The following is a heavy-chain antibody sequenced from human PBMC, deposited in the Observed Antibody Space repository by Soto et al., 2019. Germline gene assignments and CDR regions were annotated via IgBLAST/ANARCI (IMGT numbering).Heavy chain of an antibody. Sequence: GGSLRLSCAASGFTFSNYGMHWVRQAPGKGPEWVAVIWYDGSNKYYADSVKGRFTISRDNSKNSLYLQLNSLRDEDTAVYYCARSPYYYDSSNYYGYWGQGTLVTVSS. CDR1: GFTFSNYG. J-gene: IGHJ4*02. CDR2: IWYDGSNK. D-gene: IGHD3-22*01. V-gene: IGHV3-33*01. CDR3: ARSPYYYDSSNYYGY.